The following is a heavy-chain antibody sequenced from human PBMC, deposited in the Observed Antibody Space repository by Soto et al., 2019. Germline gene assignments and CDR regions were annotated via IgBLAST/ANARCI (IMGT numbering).Heavy chain of an antibody. J-gene: IGHJ4*02. V-gene: IGHV1-18*01. CDR2: IGTYKGNT. Sequence: SVKVSCKTSGYTFTSYGISWVRQAPGQGLEWMGWIGTYKGNTNYAQKLQGRVTLTTDTSTSTAYMELRSLRSDDTAVYYCARDLNRLFEEDFRGIPAYWGQGTLVTVSS. D-gene: IGHD2-15*01. CDR1: GYTFTSYG. CDR3: ARDLNRLFEEDFRGIPAY.